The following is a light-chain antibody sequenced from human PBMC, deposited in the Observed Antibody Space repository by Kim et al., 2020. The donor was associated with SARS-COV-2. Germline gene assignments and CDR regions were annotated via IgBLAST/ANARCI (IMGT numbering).Light chain of an antibody. CDR3: QTWGTGIWV. CDR2: VNFDGSH. CDR1: SGNSSYA. Sequence: ASVKLTCTLSSGNSSYAIAWHQQQPEKGPRFLMKVNFDGSHSKGDGIPDRFSVSSSGTERYLTISSLQSEDEADYYCQTWGTGIWVFGGGTQLTVL. J-gene: IGLJ3*02. V-gene: IGLV4-69*01.